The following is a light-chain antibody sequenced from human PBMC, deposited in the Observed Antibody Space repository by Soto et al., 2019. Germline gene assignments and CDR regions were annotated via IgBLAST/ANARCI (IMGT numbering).Light chain of an antibody. CDR1: SSDIGSYNR. CDR2: EVT. J-gene: IGLJ1*01. V-gene: IGLV2-14*01. CDR3: SSYTNINTRACV. Sequence: QSALTQPASVSGSPGQSITISCTGTSSDIGSYNRVSWYQQHPGKAPKLIIYEVTDRPSGVSNRFSGSKSGNTASLTISGLQAEDEAAYYCSSYTNINTRACVFGTGTKVTVL.